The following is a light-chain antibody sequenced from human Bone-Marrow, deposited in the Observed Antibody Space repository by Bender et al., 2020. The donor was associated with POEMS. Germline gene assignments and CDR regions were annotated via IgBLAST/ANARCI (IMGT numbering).Light chain of an antibody. Sequence: QSVLTQPPSASGTPGQSVIISCSGTDSNFGGNNVNWYQHHPGKAPKLIVFEGRKRPSGVSYRFSGSKSGNTASLTISGLQAEDEAEYYCSSFTSRTTLLFGGGTKLTVL. CDR3: SSFTSRTTLL. J-gene: IGLJ2*01. CDR1: DSNFGGNN. CDR2: EGR. V-gene: IGLV2-14*01.